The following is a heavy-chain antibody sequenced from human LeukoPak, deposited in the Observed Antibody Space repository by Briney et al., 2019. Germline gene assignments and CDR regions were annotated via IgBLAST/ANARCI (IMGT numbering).Heavy chain of an antibody. CDR2: ISSSGSTI. V-gene: IGHV3-48*04. CDR3: ARESSSWYNWFDP. D-gene: IGHD6-13*01. Sequence: GGSLRLSCAASGFTFSSYSMNWVRQAPGKGLEWVSYISSSGSTIYYADSVKGRFTISRDNAKNSLYLQMNSLRAEDTAVYYCARESSSWYNWFDPWGQGTLVTVSS. J-gene: IGHJ5*02. CDR1: GFTFSSYS.